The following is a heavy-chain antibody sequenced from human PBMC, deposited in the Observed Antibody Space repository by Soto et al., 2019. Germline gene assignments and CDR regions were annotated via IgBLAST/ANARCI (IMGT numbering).Heavy chain of an antibody. D-gene: IGHD2-15*01. J-gene: IGHJ4*02. V-gene: IGHV4-39*01. CDR1: GGSISSSSYY. CDR2: IYYSGST. Sequence: QLQLQESGPGLVKPSETLSLTCTVSGGSISSSSYYWGWIRQPPGKGLEWIGSIYYSGSTYYNPSRKSRVTISVDTSKNQFSLKLSSVTAADTAVYYCARRDSSPPYRYWGQGTLVTVSS. CDR3: ARRDSSPPYRY.